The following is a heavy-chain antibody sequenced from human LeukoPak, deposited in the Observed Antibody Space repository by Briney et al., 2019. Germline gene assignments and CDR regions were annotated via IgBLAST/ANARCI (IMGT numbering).Heavy chain of an antibody. Sequence: GGSLRLSCAASGFTFSDYYMSWIRQAPGKGLEWVSYISSTGSTIYYADSVKGRFTISRDNAKNSLYLQMNSLRAEDTAVYYCAKDYYGSGSYYNYFDYWGQGTLVTVSS. CDR1: GFTFSDYY. J-gene: IGHJ4*02. CDR3: AKDYYGSGSYYNYFDY. CDR2: ISSTGSTI. V-gene: IGHV3-11*01. D-gene: IGHD3-10*01.